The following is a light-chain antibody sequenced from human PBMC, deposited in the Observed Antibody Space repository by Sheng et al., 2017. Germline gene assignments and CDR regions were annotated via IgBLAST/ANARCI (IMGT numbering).Light chain of an antibody. J-gene: IGKJ1*01. CDR2: EAS. CDR1: ESISSW. Sequence: DIQMTQSPSTLSASVGDRVTITCRASESISSWLAWYQQKPGKAPKLLIYEASNLESGVPSRFSGSGSGTEFTLTISSLQPDDFETYFCQQYNSYPWTFGQGP. CDR3: QQYNSYPWT. V-gene: IGKV1-5*03.